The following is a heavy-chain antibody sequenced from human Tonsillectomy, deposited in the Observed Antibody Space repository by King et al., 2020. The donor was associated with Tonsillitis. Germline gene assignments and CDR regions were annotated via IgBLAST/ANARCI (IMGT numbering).Heavy chain of an antibody. CDR3: HLHDSTTFAPGDV. Sequence: VQLVESGGGLVQPGGSLTVSCAVSGFPFGRFWMHWVRQAPGKGLVWVARINSDGTSVTYADPAQGRFTVSRDNAKNTLYLHLNSLSAEDTANYYCHLHDSTTFAPGDVWGQGIVVTVSS. J-gene: IGHJ4*02. CDR2: INSDGTSV. V-gene: IGHV3-74*01. D-gene: IGHD2/OR15-2a*01. CDR1: GFPFGRFW.